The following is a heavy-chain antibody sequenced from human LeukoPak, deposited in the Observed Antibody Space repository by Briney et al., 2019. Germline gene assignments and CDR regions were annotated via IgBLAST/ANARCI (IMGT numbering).Heavy chain of an antibody. J-gene: IGHJ4*02. CDR3: AKLERITMIVVVTN. Sequence: GSLRLSCAASGFTFSSYSMNWVRQAPGKGLEWVSAISGSGGSTYYADSVKGRFTISRDNSKNTLYLQMNSLRAEDTAVYYCAKLERITMIVVVTNWGQGTLVTVSS. V-gene: IGHV3-23*01. CDR2: ISGSGGST. CDR1: GFTFSSYS. D-gene: IGHD3-22*01.